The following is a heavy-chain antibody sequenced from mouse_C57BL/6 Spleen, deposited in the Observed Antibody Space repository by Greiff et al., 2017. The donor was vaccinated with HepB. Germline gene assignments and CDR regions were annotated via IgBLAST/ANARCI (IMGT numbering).Heavy chain of an antibody. CDR3: ARSSAMTTVVATGYYFDY. Sequence: EVQLQQSGPELVKPGASVKISCKASGYTFTDYYMNWVKQSHGKSLEWIGDINPNNGGTRYNQKFKGKATLTVDKSSSTAYMELRSLTSEDSAFYYCARSSAMTTVVATGYYFDYWGQGTTLTVSS. CDR2: INPNNGGT. J-gene: IGHJ2*01. D-gene: IGHD1-1*01. CDR1: GYTFTDYY. V-gene: IGHV1-26*01.